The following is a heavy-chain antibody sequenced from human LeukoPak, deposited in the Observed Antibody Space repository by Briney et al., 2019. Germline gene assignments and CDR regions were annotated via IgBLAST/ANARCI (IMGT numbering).Heavy chain of an antibody. CDR1: GGSMSSHY. J-gene: IGHJ4*02. D-gene: IGHD3-10*01. Sequence: SETLSLTCTGSGGSMSSHYWSWIRQPPGKGLECIGYIYYSGSTNYNPSLKRRVTISVDSSKNQFSLKLSSVTAADTAVYYCARVQTPSGSGSYSSDYWGQGTLVTVSS. CDR2: IYYSGST. V-gene: IGHV4-59*11. CDR3: ARVQTPSGSGSYSSDY.